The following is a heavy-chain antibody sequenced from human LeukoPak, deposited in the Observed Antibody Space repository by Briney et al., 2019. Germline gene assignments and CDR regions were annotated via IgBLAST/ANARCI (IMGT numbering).Heavy chain of an antibody. CDR1: GGSFSGYY. Sequence: SETLSLTCAVDGGSFSGYYWGWIRQPPGKGLEWIGAINHSGSTNYNPSLKSRVTISVDTSKNQFSLKLSSVTAADTAVYYCARERVTMVRGRRNWFDPWGQGTLVTVSS. CDR2: INHSGST. CDR3: ARERVTMVRGRRNWFDP. J-gene: IGHJ5*02. D-gene: IGHD3-10*01. V-gene: IGHV4-34*01.